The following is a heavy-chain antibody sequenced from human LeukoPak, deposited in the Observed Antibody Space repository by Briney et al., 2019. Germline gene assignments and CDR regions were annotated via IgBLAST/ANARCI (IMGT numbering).Heavy chain of an antibody. CDR3: AVFLEWQGATYYGMDV. CDR2: INHNGNVN. V-gene: IGHV3-7*01. D-gene: IGHD3-3*01. CDR1: GFTFSSYW. J-gene: IGHJ6*02. Sequence: GGSLRLSCAASGFTFSSYWMNWARQAPGKGLEWVASINHNGNVNYYVDSVKGRFTISRDNAKNSLYLRMNSLRDEDTAVYYCAVFLEWQGATYYGMDVWGQGTTVTVSS.